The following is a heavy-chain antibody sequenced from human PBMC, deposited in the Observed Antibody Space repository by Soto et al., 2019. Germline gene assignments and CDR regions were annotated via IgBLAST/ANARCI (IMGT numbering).Heavy chain of an antibody. D-gene: IGHD6-13*01. Sequence: EVQLVESGGGLVQPGGSLRLSCAASGFTFSSYSMNWVRQAPGKGLEWASYISSTSSTIYFADSVKGRFTISRDNAKNSLYLQMNSLRDEDTAVYYCARESSSYNWFDPWGQGTLVTVSS. CDR3: ARESSSYNWFDP. CDR1: GFTFSSYS. V-gene: IGHV3-48*02. CDR2: ISSTSSTI. J-gene: IGHJ5*02.